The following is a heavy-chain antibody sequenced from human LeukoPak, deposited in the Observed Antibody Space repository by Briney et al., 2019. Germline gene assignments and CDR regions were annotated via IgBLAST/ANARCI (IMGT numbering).Heavy chain of an antibody. CDR2: ISTYNGNT. CDR1: GYTFASYG. CDR3: ARHAGYSISWPEDY. D-gene: IGHD6-13*01. V-gene: IGHV1-18*01. J-gene: IGHJ4*02. Sequence: ASVRVSCKASGYTFASYGISWVRQAPGQGLEWMGWISTYNGNTNYAQNLQGRVTMTIDTSTTTVYMELRSLRSDDTALYYCARHAGYSISWPEDYWGQGTLVAVSS.